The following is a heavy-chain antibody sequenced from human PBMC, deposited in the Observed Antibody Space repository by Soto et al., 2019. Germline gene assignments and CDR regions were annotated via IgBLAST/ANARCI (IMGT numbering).Heavy chain of an antibody. Sequence: PGGSLRLSCAASGFTFSSYSMNWVRQAPGKGLEWVSSISSSSSYIYYADSVKGRFTISRDNAKNSLYLQMNSLRAEDTAVYYCARDKLVGAIPFDSWGQGTLVAVSS. J-gene: IGHJ4*02. CDR2: ISSSSSYI. V-gene: IGHV3-21*01. CDR1: GFTFSSYS. CDR3: ARDKLVGAIPFDS. D-gene: IGHD1-26*01.